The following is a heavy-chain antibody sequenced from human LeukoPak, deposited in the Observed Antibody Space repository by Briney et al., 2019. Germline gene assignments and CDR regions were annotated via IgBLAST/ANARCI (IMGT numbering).Heavy chain of an antibody. Sequence: PGGSLRLSCTASGFTISSYWMSWVRQAPGKGLEWLANIKQDGSEKYYVDSVKGRFTNSRVNPKNSLYLQMNSLRAEDTAVYYCARYSGNDRAFDIWGQGTMVTVSS. CDR2: IKQDGSEK. V-gene: IGHV3-7*05. CDR3: ARYSGNDRAFDI. J-gene: IGHJ3*02. D-gene: IGHD1-26*01. CDR1: GFTISSYW.